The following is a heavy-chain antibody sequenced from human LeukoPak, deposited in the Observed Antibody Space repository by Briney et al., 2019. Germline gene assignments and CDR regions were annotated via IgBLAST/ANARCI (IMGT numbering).Heavy chain of an antibody. CDR1: GVSFSGYY. Sequence: SEPLSLTCAVYGVSFSGYYWSWIRQPPGKGLEWIGEINHSGSTNYNPSLKSRVTISVDTSKNQFSLKLSPVTAADTAVYYCARVGRCSNNYWGQGTLVTVSS. CDR3: ARVGRCSNNY. V-gene: IGHV4-34*01. J-gene: IGHJ4*02. CDR2: INHSGST. D-gene: IGHD2/OR15-2a*01.